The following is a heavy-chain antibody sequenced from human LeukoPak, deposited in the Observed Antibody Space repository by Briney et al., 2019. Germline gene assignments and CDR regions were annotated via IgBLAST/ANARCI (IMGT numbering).Heavy chain of an antibody. V-gene: IGHV3-23*01. J-gene: IGHJ4*02. Sequence: GGPLRLSCAASRFTFSSYAMSWVRQAPGKGLEWVSGISGSGTSTYYADSVKGRFTISRDNSKNTLSLQMNSLRAEDTAVYYCAKGGSRFTMVQVDYWGQGTLVTVSS. D-gene: IGHD3-10*01. CDR1: RFTFSSYA. CDR3: AKGGSRFTMVQVDY. CDR2: ISGSGTST.